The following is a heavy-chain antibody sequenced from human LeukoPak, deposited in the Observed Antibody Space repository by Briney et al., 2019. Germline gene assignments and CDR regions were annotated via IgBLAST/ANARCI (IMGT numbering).Heavy chain of an antibody. CDR3: ARAPVGATWVNDAFDI. D-gene: IGHD1-26*01. CDR2: IYSGGST. Sequence: GGSLRLFCAASGFTVSSNYMSWVRQAPGKGLEWVSVIYSGGSTYYADSVKGRFTISRDNSKNTLYLQMNSLTAEDTAVYYCARAPVGATWVNDAFDIWGQGTMVTVSS. CDR1: GFTVSSNY. J-gene: IGHJ3*02. V-gene: IGHV3-66*01.